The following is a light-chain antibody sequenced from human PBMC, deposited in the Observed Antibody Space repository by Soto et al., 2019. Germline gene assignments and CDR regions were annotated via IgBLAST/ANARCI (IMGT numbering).Light chain of an antibody. CDR3: QQRNNWPGT. CDR2: DGY. V-gene: IGKV3-11*01. CDR1: QSVGTY. J-gene: IGKJ3*01. Sequence: IVVTQSPATLSLSPGERATLSCRADQSVGTYLAWIQQRPGQAPRLLIYDGYRRATGVPDRFSGGWSGANFTLTISSLQPEDFAIYYCQQRNNWPGTFGPGTRVDIK.